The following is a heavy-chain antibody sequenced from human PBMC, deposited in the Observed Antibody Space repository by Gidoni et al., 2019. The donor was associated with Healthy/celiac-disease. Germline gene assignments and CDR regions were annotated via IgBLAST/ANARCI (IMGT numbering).Heavy chain of an antibody. Sequence: QVQLQRWGSGLFKPSETLALTCAVSGGSFRGYYWSWIRQPPGKGREWIGESNHSGSTNYHPPLKSRVTISVDTSKNQFSRNLSSVTAAATAVYYCARGRKYISSSPQIFDYWGQGTLVTVSS. CDR2: SNHSGST. V-gene: IGHV4-34*01. CDR3: ARGRKYISSSPQIFDY. CDR1: GGSFRGYY. J-gene: IGHJ4*02. D-gene: IGHD6-13*01.